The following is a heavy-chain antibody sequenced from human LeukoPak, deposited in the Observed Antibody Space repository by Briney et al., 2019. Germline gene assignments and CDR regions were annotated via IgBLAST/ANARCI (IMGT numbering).Heavy chain of an antibody. V-gene: IGHV3-23*01. CDR1: GFTFSDYA. CDR2: ISGSAHKI. J-gene: IGHJ4*02. CDR3: AGRPTGYSSGYVY. D-gene: IGHD5-18*01. Sequence: GGSLRLSCVVSGFTFSDYAMSWVRQAPEKGLDWVSVISGSAHKIRYADSVRGRFTISRDNSENTVYLQMNNLRAEDTALYYCAGRPTGYSSGYVYWGQGALVTVSS.